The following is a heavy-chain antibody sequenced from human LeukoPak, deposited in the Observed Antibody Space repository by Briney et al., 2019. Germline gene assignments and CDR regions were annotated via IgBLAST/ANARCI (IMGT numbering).Heavy chain of an antibody. J-gene: IGHJ4*02. CDR1: GYTFSSYA. CDR3: AKGKDSVAGATNDY. Sequence: RASVKVSCKASGYTFSSYANSWVRQAPGQGLEWMGWINAYNGYTNYAQNLQGRVTMTTDTSTSTAYMEVRSLRSDDTAVYYCAKGKDSVAGATNDYWGQGTLVTVSS. V-gene: IGHV1-18*01. CDR2: INAYNGYT. D-gene: IGHD6-19*01.